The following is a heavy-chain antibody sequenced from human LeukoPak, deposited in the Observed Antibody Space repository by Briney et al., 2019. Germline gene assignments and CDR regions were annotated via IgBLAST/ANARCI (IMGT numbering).Heavy chain of an antibody. Sequence: GASVKVSCKASGYTFTSYGISWVRQAPGQGLEWMGWISAYNGNTNYAQKFQGRVTMTTDTSTSTAYMELSSLRSEVTAVYYCASERRYGSGNIDYWGQGSLVTVSS. J-gene: IGHJ4*02. CDR1: GYTFTSYG. CDR3: ASERRYGSGNIDY. D-gene: IGHD3-10*01. CDR2: ISAYNGNT. V-gene: IGHV1-18*01.